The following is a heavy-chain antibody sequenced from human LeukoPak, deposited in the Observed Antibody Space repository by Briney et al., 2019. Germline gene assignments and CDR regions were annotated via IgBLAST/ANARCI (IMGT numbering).Heavy chain of an antibody. D-gene: IGHD2-2*01. CDR2: IYNTGST. CDR1: GFTVSSNY. J-gene: IGHJ4*02. CDR3: ARRVVSGVDY. Sequence: PGGSLRLSCAASGFTVSSNYMTWVRQAPGKGLEWVSVIYNTGSTYYAESVKGRFTISRDNSKNTLYLQMNSLRAEDTAVYYCARRVVSGVDYWGQGTLVTVSS. V-gene: IGHV3-66*01.